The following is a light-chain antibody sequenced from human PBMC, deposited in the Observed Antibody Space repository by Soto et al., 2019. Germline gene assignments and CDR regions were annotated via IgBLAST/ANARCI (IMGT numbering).Light chain of an antibody. V-gene: IGLV1-40*01. CDR1: SSNIGAGYD. Sequence: QSVLTQPPSVSGAPGQRVTISCTGRSSNIGAGYDVHWYQQLPGTAPKLLIYGNSNRPSGVPDRFSGSKSGTSASLAITGLQAEDEAHYYCQSYDSSLSGPYYVFGTGTKLTVL. J-gene: IGLJ1*01. CDR2: GNS. CDR3: QSYDSSLSGPYYV.